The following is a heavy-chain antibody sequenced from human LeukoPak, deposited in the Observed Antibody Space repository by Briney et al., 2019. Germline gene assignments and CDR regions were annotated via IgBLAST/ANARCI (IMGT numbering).Heavy chain of an antibody. CDR1: GGSISSYY. J-gene: IGHJ4*02. Sequence: SETLSLTCTVSGGSISSYYWSWIREPAGKGLEWIGYIYYSGSTNYNPSLKSRVTISVDTSKNQFSLKLSSVTAADTAVYYCARARLRELLDYWGQGTLVTVSS. CDR2: IYYSGST. CDR3: ARARLRELLDY. V-gene: IGHV4-59*01. D-gene: IGHD1-26*01.